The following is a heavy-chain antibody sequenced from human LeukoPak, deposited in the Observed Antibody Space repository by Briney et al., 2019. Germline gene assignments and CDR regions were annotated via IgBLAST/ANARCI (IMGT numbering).Heavy chain of an antibody. V-gene: IGHV3-23*01. CDR1: GFTFSSYG. CDR3: AKRSSTDWHYFDH. CDR2: ISETGAGT. Sequence: PGGSLRLSCAAAGFTFSSYGMSRVCQAPGKGLEWVSTISETGAGTHFADFVKGRFTISRDNSKNTLYLQMNSLRAEDTAVYYCAKRSSTDWHYFDHWGQGTLVTVSS. D-gene: IGHD6-19*01. J-gene: IGHJ4*02.